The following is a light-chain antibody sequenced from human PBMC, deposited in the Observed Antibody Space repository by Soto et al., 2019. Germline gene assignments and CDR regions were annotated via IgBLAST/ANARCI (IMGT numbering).Light chain of an antibody. CDR3: EHYNSCWYT. CDR1: QSINSS. CDR2: KAF. Sequence: DIQMTQSPSTLSASVGDRATITCRASQSINSSLAWYQQKPGKAPKLLIYKAFNLESGVTSRFSGSGSGTGFTLAISCPLPNYGPTDYDEHYNSCWYTFGQGTNVESK. J-gene: IGKJ2*01. V-gene: IGKV1-5*03.